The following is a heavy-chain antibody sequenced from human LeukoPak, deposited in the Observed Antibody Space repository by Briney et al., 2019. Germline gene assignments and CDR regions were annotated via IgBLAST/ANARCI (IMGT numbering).Heavy chain of an antibody. CDR3: AKDYCSSTSCYFDY. V-gene: IGHV3-9*03. D-gene: IGHD2-2*01. CDR2: ISWNSGSL. J-gene: IGHJ4*02. Sequence: PGGSLRLSCVASGFTFDDYAMHWVRQGPGKGLEWVSSISWNSGSLGYADSVKGRLTISRDNAKNSLYLQMNSLRAEDMALYYCAKDYCSSTSCYFDYWGQGTLVTVSS. CDR1: GFTFDDYA.